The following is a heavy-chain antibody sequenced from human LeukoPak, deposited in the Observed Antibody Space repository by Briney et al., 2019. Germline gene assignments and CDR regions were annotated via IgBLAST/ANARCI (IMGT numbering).Heavy chain of an antibody. Sequence: ASVKVSCKVSGYTLTELSMHWVRQAPGKGLEWMGGFDPEDGETIYAQKFQGRVTMTEDTSTDTAYMELSSLRSEDTAVYYCATTPDGSGPAVHWGQGTLVTVSS. CDR1: GYTLTELS. CDR3: ATTPDGSGPAVH. J-gene: IGHJ4*02. V-gene: IGHV1-24*01. CDR2: FDPEDGET. D-gene: IGHD3-22*01.